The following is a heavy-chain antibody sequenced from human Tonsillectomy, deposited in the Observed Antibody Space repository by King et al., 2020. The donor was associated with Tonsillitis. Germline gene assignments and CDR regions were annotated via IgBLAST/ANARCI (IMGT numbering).Heavy chain of an antibody. D-gene: IGHD4-17*01. V-gene: IGHV3-30*03. Sequence: VQLVESGGGVVQPGRSLRLSCAASGFTFSNFGMHWVRQAPGKGLEWVAVISFDGSSKYYADSVQGRFTVSRENSKNTMYRQVSSLRVEDTAIYYCARDHGRISDPDYWGQGTLVTVSS. J-gene: IGHJ4*02. CDR2: ISFDGSSK. CDR1: GFTFSNFG. CDR3: ARDHGRISDPDY.